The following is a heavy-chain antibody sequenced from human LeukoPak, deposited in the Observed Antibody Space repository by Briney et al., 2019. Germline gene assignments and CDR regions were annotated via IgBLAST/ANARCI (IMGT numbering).Heavy chain of an antibody. CDR2: IYDSGIT. CDR1: GGSISGSSYY. Sequence: PSETLSLTCTVSGGSISGSSYYWGWIRQPPGEGLEWIGSIYDSGITYYNPSLKSRVIISVDTSKNQFSLKLSSVTAADTAVYYCARPGSSGWYTGNWFDPWGQGTLVTVSS. CDR3: ARPGSSGWYTGNWFDP. V-gene: IGHV4-39*01. J-gene: IGHJ5*02. D-gene: IGHD6-19*01.